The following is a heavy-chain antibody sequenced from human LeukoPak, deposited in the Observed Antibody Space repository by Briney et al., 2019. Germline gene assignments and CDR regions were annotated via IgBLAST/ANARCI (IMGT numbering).Heavy chain of an antibody. Sequence: SETLSLTCAVCGGSFSEYFWTWIRHPPGKGLEWIGEINHSGGTKNNPSLMRRVNMPVDTTMQQTSLKGRSMTAAETAVYYCARVGYSYSIDDWSRTGLGAYPTKYYYYMDVWGKGTTVTVSS. CDR1: GGSFSEYF. D-gene: IGHD5-18*01. CDR2: INHSGGT. CDR3: ARVGYSYSIDDWSRTGLGAYPTKYYYYMDV. V-gene: IGHV4-34*01. J-gene: IGHJ6*03.